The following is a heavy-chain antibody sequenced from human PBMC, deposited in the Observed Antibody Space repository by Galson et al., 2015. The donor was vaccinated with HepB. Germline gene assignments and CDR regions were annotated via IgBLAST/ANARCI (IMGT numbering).Heavy chain of an antibody. CDR2: FDSGDGEA. CDR1: AYTLTELS. V-gene: IGHV1-24*01. D-gene: IGHD3-10*01. Sequence: SVKVSCKVSAYTLTELSVHWVRQAPGKGLEWMGGFDSGDGEAIYAQKFQGRVTITVDTSTDTAYMELTSLRSEDTAVYYCAKIGYFGSRTIGLYYYGMDVWGQGTTVTVSS. CDR3: AKIGYFGSRTIGLYYYGMDV. J-gene: IGHJ6*02.